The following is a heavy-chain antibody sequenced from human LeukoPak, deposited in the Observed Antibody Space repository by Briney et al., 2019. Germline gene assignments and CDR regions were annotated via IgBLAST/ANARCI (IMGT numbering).Heavy chain of an antibody. CDR3: ARNPSDSNGWLPFDY. Sequence: GGSLRLSCVGSGFTFNRNAMHWVRQAPGKGLEWVAVIANDGSNKFYADSVKGRFTVSRDDSRNTLYLQMSSLRPEDSAVYYCARNPSDSNGWLPFDYWGQGTRVTVSS. CDR1: GFTFNRNA. V-gene: IGHV3-30*04. D-gene: IGHD6-19*01. J-gene: IGHJ4*02. CDR2: IANDGSNK.